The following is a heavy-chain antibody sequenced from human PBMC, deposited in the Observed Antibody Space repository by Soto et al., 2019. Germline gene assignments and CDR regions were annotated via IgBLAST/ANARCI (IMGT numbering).Heavy chain of an antibody. Sequence: SETLSLTCTVSGDSMATGGHYYNWIRQVPGKGLEWIGYVYYSGATHYTPSLRARATISRDTSKNQFSLRLISVTAADTALYYCARDKDLQPTVWGFWGQGNQVTVSS. V-gene: IGHV4-31*03. CDR1: GDSMATGGHY. CDR2: VYYSGAT. CDR3: ARDKDLQPTVWGF. J-gene: IGHJ4*02. D-gene: IGHD3-16*01.